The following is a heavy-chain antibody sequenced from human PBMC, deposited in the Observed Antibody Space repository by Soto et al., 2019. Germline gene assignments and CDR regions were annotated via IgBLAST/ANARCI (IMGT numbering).Heavy chain of an antibody. D-gene: IGHD2-8*02. J-gene: IGHJ4*02. V-gene: IGHV4-34*01. CDR2: INHSGST. Sequence: PSETLSLTCAVYGGSFSVYYWTWIRQPPGTGLEWIGEINHSGSTNYNPSLKSRVTISVDTSKNQFSLRLTSVTAADTAVYYCARDKITGLFDYWGQGTLVT. CDR3: ARDKITGLFDY. CDR1: GGSFSVYY.